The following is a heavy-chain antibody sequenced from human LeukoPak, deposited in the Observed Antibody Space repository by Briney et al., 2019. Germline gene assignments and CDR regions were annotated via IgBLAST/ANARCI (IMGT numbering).Heavy chain of an antibody. J-gene: IGHJ4*02. CDR3: ARGDVWGDSSGYYANFDY. V-gene: IGHV4-31*03. D-gene: IGHD3-22*01. CDR1: GGSISSGGYY. CDR2: IYYSGST. Sequence: PSQTLSLTCTVSGGSISSGGYYWSWIRQHPGKGLEWIGYIYYSGSTYYNPSLKSRVTISVDTSKNQFSLKLSSVTAADTAVYYCARGDVWGDSSGYYANFDYWGQGTLVTVSS.